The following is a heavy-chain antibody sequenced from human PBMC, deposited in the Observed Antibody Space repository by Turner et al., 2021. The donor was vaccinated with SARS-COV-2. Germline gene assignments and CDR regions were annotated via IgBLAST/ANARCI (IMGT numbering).Heavy chain of an antibody. D-gene: IGHD3-16*01. CDR2: INHSGNT. V-gene: IGHV4-34*01. J-gene: IGHJ4*02. Sequence: QVQLQQWGAGLLKPSETLSLTCAVYGGSFSGYYWSFIRQPPGKGLEWIGEINHSGNTNYNPSLQSRVITSVDTSKNHFSLKLPSVTAADTAVYYCARGRDDYIWGSPTPTYYFDSWGQGTLVTVSS. CDR3: ARGRDDYIWGSPTPTYYFDS. CDR1: GGSFSGYY.